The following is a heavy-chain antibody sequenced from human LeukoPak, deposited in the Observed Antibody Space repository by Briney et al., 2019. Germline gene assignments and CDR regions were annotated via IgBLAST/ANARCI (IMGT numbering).Heavy chain of an antibody. CDR3: ARASFWFDYSGYYFDF. J-gene: IGHJ4*02. CDR2: IYSGGGT. Sequence: GGSLRLSCAASKFSFSSYEMNWVRQAPGKGPEWVSVIYSGGGTYYADSVKGRFTISRDNSKNTVYLQMNSLRAEDTAVYYCARASFWFDYSGYYFDFWGQGTLVTVSS. D-gene: IGHD2-15*01. V-gene: IGHV3-66*01. CDR1: KFSFSSYE.